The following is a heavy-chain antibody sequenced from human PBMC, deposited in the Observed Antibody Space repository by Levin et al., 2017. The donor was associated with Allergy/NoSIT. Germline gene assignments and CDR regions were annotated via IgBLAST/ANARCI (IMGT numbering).Heavy chain of an antibody. CDR3: ARAPYGDPYFDY. D-gene: IGHD4-17*01. CDR1: GFTFSSYD. V-gene: IGHV3-13*01. CDR2: IGTAGDT. J-gene: IGHJ4*02. Sequence: GGSLRLSCAASGFTFSSYDMHWVRQATGKGLEWVSAIGTAGDTYYPGSVKGRFTISRENAKNSLYLQMNSLRAGDTDVYYCARAPYGDPYFDYWGKGTLVTVSS.